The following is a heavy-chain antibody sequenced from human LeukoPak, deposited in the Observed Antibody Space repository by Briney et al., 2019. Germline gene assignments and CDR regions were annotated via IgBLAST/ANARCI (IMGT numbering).Heavy chain of an antibody. CDR1: GFTFSSYG. CDR2: IWYDGSNR. D-gene: IGHD3-10*01. V-gene: IGHV3-33*01. CDR3: ASWRGSGSYGGYFDY. Sequence: GGSLRLSCAASGFTFSSYGMYWVRQAPGKGLEWVALIWYDGSNRYCADSVKGRFAISRDNSKNTLYLQMNSLRAEDTAVYYCASWRGSGSYGGYFDYWGQGTLVTVSS. J-gene: IGHJ4*02.